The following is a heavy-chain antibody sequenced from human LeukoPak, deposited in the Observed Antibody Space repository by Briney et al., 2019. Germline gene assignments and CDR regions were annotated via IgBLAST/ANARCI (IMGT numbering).Heavy chain of an antibody. D-gene: IGHD3-10*01. V-gene: IGHV1-8*01. Sequence: GASVKVSCKASGYTFTSYDINWVRQATGQGLEWMGWMNPNSGNTGYAQKFQGRVTVTRNTSISTAYMELSSLRSEDTAVYYCATLRGFGPPPSSYYYYYGMDVWGQGTTVTVSS. CDR3: ATLRGFGPPPSSYYYYYGMDV. J-gene: IGHJ6*02. CDR2: MNPNSGNT. CDR1: GYTFTSYD.